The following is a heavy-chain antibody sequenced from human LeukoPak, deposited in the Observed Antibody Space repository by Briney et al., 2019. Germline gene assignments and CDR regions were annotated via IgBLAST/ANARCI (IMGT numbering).Heavy chain of an antibody. CDR1: GYTFISYG. V-gene: IGHV1-18*01. CDR3: AREGGVGPTAPTDYYYYQMDV. J-gene: IGHJ6*03. D-gene: IGHD1-26*01. CDR2: ISAYTGNT. Sequence: ASVKVSCKASGYTFISYGISWVRQAPGQGLEGMGWISAYTGNTNYAQKLQGRVTITTDTSTSTAYMELRSLRSDDTAVYYCAREGGVGPTAPTDYYYYQMDVWGKGTTVTVSS.